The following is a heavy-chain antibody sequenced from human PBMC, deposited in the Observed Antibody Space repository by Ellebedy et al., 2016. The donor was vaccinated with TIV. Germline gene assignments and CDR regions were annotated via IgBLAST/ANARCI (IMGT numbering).Heavy chain of an antibody. CDR2: ISAYNANT. J-gene: IGHJ5*02. CDR1: GYTFTSFG. D-gene: IGHD2-2*01. V-gene: IGHV1-18*04. CDR3: ARWGEGYCSSTSCYVGWFDP. Sequence: AASVKVSCKASGYTFTSFGISWVRQAPGQGLEWMEWISAYNANTNYAQKLQGRVTMTTDTSTSTAYMELRSLRSDDTAVYYCARWGEGYCSSTSCYVGWFDPWGQGTQVTVSS.